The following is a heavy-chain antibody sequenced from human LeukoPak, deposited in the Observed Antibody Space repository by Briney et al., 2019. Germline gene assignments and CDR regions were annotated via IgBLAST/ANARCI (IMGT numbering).Heavy chain of an antibody. Sequence: GASVKASCKSSGYTFTGYYMNWVRQAPGQGLEWMGWINPNSGGTNYAQKFQGRVTMTRDTSISTAYMELSRLRSDDTAVYYCARLERPRRIVTTVVTSVSPLDYWGQGTLVTVSS. D-gene: IGHD4-23*01. CDR2: INPNSGGT. J-gene: IGHJ4*02. CDR3: ARLERPRRIVTTVVTSVSPLDY. V-gene: IGHV1-2*02. CDR1: GYTFTGYY.